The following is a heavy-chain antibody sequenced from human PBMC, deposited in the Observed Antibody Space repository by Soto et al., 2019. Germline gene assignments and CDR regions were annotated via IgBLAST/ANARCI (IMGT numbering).Heavy chain of an antibody. CDR3: TKDRAASQVDYYSDY. D-gene: IGHD2-15*01. J-gene: IGHJ4*02. Sequence: WGALIVSCASSVFTFSIYAMSWVRQAPGKGLDLVSAISGSGGSTYYADSVKGRFTITRDNSNNTLYLQMNSLRDEDTAVYYWTKDRAASQVDYYSDYWGQGTMVTVSS. CDR1: VFTFSIYA. CDR2: ISGSGGST. V-gene: IGHV3-23*01.